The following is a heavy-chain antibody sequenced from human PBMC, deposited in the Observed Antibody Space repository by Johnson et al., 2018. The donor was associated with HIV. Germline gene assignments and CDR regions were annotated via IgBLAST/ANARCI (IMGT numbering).Heavy chain of an antibody. CDR1: RFTFDEYD. D-gene: IGHD4-23*01. CDR2: MNWSGGST. CDR3: AKDLLGGNKGFDAFDI. J-gene: IGHJ3*02. V-gene: IGHV3-20*04. Sequence: VQLVESGGVVVQPGGSLRLSCETSRFTFDEYDVSWVRQVPGKGLEWVSVMNWSGGSTGYADSVKGRFTISRDNAKSSLYLQMNSLRAEDTALYYCAKDLLGGNKGFDAFDIGGQGTMVTVSS.